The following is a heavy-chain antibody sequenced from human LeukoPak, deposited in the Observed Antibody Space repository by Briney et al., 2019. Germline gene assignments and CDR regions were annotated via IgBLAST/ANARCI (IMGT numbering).Heavy chain of an antibody. J-gene: IGHJ4*02. Sequence: SETLSLTCTVSGGSISSSSYYWGWIRQPPGKGLEWIGSIYYSGSTYYNPSLKSRVTISVDTSKNQLSLKLSSVTAADTAVYYCARMEVSQGYWGQGTLVTVSS. CDR1: GGSISSSSYY. CDR2: IYYSGST. CDR3: ARMEVSQGY. D-gene: IGHD2-8*02. V-gene: IGHV4-39*07.